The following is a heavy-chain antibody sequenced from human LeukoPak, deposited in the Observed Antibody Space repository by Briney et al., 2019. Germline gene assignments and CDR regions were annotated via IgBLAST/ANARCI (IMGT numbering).Heavy chain of an antibody. V-gene: IGHV3-7*04. CDR1: GFTFSNCW. J-gene: IGHJ4*02. D-gene: IGHD3-22*01. Sequence: GGSLRLSCAASGFTFSNCWMTWVRQAPGKGLECVANIKQDGNEKYYVDSVKGRFTVSRDNAKNSLYLQMNSLRAEDTAVYYCARGYSDSSGIDYWGQGTLVTVSS. CDR3: ARGYSDSSGIDY. CDR2: IKQDGNEK.